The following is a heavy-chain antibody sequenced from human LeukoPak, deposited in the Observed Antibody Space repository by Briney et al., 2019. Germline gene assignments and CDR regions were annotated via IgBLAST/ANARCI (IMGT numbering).Heavy chain of an antibody. CDR1: GGSFNGYY. D-gene: IGHD3-10*01. CDR3: ASLWFGELFY. V-gene: IGHV4-34*01. CDR2: INHSGST. J-gene: IGHJ4*02. Sequence: PSETLSLTCAVYGGSFNGYYWSWIRQPPGKGLEWIGEINHSGSTNYNPSLKSRVTISVDTSKNQFSLKLSSVTAADTAVYYCASLWFGELFYWGQGTLVTVSS.